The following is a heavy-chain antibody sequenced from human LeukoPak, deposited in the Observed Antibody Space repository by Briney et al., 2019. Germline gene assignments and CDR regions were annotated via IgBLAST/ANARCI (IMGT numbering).Heavy chain of an antibody. Sequence: SETLSLTCTVSGGSISSYYWSWIRQPAGQGLEWIGRMYSSGSTNYNPSLKSRVTMSVDTSKNQFSLKLNSVTAADTAVYYCARGAGTIDYWGQGALVTVSS. CDR1: GGSISSYY. CDR3: ARGAGTIDY. D-gene: IGHD1-26*01. V-gene: IGHV4-4*07. J-gene: IGHJ4*02. CDR2: MYSSGST.